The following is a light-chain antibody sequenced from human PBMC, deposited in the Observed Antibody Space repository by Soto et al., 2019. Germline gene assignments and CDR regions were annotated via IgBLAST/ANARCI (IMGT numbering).Light chain of an antibody. J-gene: IGKJ1*01. Sequence: EIVFTQSPGTLSLSPGESATLSCRASQSVGSSLSWFQQRPGQAPRLLISGAPDRATGIPDRFSGSGSGTDFTLTITRLEPGDFAVYYCQQYRRSPWTFGQGTKVDI. V-gene: IGKV3-20*01. CDR2: GAP. CDR3: QQYRRSPWT. CDR1: QSVGSS.